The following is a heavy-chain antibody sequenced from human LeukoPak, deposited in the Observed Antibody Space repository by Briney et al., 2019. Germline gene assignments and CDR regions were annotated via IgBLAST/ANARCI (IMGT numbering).Heavy chain of an antibody. CDR2: FYYSGST. Sequence: SETLSPTCTVSGGSISSYCWNWIRQPPGRGLEWIGYFYYSGSTNYNPSLKSRVTISVDSSKNQFSLKLSSVTAADTAVYYCARLRYSYGGYYFDYWGQGTLVTVSS. CDR3: ARLRYSYGGYYFDY. V-gene: IGHV4-59*08. CDR1: GGSISSYC. J-gene: IGHJ4*02. D-gene: IGHD5-18*01.